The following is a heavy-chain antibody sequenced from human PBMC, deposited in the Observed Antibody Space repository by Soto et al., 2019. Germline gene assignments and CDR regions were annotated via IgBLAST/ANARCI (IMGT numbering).Heavy chain of an antibody. CDR1: GFTFNNYA. V-gene: IGHV3-23*01. CDR3: AKERGEGYGMDV. CDR2: ISSSGGST. Sequence: EVQLLESGGGLVQPGGSVRLSCAASGFTFNNYAMSWVRQAPGKGLEWVSTISSSGGSTYYADSVKGRFTISRDNSKNTLYLQMNSLRAEDTAVYYCAKERGEGYGMDVWGQGTTVTVSS. D-gene: IGHD3-16*01. J-gene: IGHJ6*02.